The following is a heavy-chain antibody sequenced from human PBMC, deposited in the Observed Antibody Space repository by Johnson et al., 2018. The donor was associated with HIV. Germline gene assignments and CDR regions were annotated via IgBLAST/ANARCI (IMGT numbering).Heavy chain of an antibody. CDR3: AREHRYYYDSSGYYRGDAFDI. D-gene: IGHD3-22*01. J-gene: IGHJ3*02. V-gene: IGHV3-66*01. CDR2: FYSGGFT. CDR1: GFTVSSNY. Sequence: VQLVESGGGLVQPGGSLRLSCAASGFTVSSNYMSWVRQAPGKGLEWVSVFYSGGFTYYADSVKGRFTISRDNSKNTLFLQMNSLRAEDTAVYYCAREHRYYYDSSGYYRGDAFDIWGQGTMVTVSS.